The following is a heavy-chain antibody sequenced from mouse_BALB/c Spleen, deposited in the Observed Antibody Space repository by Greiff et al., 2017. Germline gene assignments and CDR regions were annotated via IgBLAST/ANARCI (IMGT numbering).Heavy chain of an antibody. CDR3: ARDYYGSSYGAMDY. CDR1: GFTFTDYY. CDR2: IRNKANGYTT. Sequence: EVMLVESGGGLVQPGGSLRLSCATSGFTFTDYYMSWVRQPPGKALEWLGFIRNKANGYTTEYSASVKGRFTISRDNSQSILYLQMNTLRAEDSATYYCARDYYGSSYGAMDYWGQGTSVTVSS. J-gene: IGHJ4*01. V-gene: IGHV7-3*02. D-gene: IGHD1-1*01.